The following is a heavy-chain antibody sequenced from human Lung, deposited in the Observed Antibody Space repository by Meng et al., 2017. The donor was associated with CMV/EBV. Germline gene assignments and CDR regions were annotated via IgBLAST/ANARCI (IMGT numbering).Heavy chain of an antibody. J-gene: IGHJ6*02. V-gene: IGHV4-59*11. CDR1: GDSITNHH. CDR2: IWHSGGA. Sequence: SXTLSLTFSVSGDSITNHHWAWIRQPPGKGLEWVGYIWHSGGATYNPSLKGRVTISLDKSRTQFSLKVNSVTSADTAVYYCGRDASRGIDVWGQGTAVTVSS. D-gene: IGHD6-6*01. CDR3: GRDASRGIDV.